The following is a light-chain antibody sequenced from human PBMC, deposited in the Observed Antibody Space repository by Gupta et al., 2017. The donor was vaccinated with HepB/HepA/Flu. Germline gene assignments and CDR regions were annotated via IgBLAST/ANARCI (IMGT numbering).Light chain of an antibody. Sequence: QSALSQPASVSGSPGQSITISCTGTSSDVGGYKYVSWYQQHPGKAPKLMIYDVNNRPSGVSNRFSGSKSGNTASLTISGRQAEDEADYYCSSHTSRNTVVFGGGTTLTVL. CDR3: SSHTSRNTVV. CDR1: SSDVGGYKY. J-gene: IGLJ2*01. CDR2: DVN. V-gene: IGLV2-14*01.